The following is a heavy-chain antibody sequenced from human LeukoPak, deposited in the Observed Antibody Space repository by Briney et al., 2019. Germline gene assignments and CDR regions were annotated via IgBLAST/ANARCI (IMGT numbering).Heavy chain of an antibody. Sequence: GGSLRLSCAASGFTFSSYSMNWVRQAPGKGLEWVSSISSSSSYIYYADSVKGRFAISRDNAKNSLYLQMNSLRAEDTAVYYCARVSYYYYDSSGYTYSDYWGQGTLVTVSS. CDR1: GFTFSSYS. J-gene: IGHJ4*02. D-gene: IGHD3-22*01. CDR2: ISSSSSYI. CDR3: ARVSYYYYDSSGYTYSDY. V-gene: IGHV3-21*01.